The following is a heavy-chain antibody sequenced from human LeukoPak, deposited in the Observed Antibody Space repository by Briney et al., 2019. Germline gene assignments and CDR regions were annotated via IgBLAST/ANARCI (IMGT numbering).Heavy chain of an antibody. Sequence: ASVKVSCKASGYTFTYYGISWVRQAPGQGLEWMGWISAYNGNTNYAQKLQGRVTMTTDTSTSTAYMEPRSLRSDDTAVYYCARTLAYCGGDCYRNAFDIWGQGTMVTVSS. CDR1: GYTFTYYG. V-gene: IGHV1-18*01. J-gene: IGHJ3*02. D-gene: IGHD2-21*01. CDR3: ARTLAYCGGDCYRNAFDI. CDR2: ISAYNGNT.